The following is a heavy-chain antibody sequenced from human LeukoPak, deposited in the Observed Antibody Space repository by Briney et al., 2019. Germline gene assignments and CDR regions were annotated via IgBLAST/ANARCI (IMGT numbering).Heavy chain of an antibody. CDR2: IYTSGST. V-gene: IGHV4-61*02. J-gene: IGHJ5*02. CDR1: GVSISSGSYY. CDR3: ARGDYCSSTSCYSDWFDP. Sequence: SETLSLTCTVSGVSISSGSYYWGWLRQPAGKGLEWIGRIYTSGSTNYNPSLKSRVTISVDTSKNQFSLKLSSVTAADTAVYYCARGDYCSSTSCYSDWFDPWGQGTLVTVSS. D-gene: IGHD2-2*01.